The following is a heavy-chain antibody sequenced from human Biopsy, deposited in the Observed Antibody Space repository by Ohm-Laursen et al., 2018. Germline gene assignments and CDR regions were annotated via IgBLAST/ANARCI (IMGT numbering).Heavy chain of an antibody. V-gene: IGHV4-39*01. D-gene: IGHD3-10*01. Sequence: SDTLSLTCTVSGGSISSSTHYWAWIRQPPGKGLEWIGSIFYSGIIYYNPSLKSRFSISVDTSKNRYILNLNSVTAADTAVYYCARRPTWFWFDPWGQGTLVIVSS. CDR2: IFYSGII. CDR1: GGSISSSTHY. J-gene: IGHJ5*02. CDR3: ARRPTWFWFDP.